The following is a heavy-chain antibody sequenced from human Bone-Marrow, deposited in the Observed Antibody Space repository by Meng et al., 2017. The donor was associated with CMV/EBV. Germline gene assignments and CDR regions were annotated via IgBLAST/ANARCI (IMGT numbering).Heavy chain of an antibody. Sequence: ASVKVSCKASGYTFTSYGISWVRQAPGQGLEWMGWISAYNGNTNYAQKLQGRVTMTTDTSTSTAYMELRSLRSDDTAVYYCARDRRNLAARPREFYYWGQGTLVTVSS. J-gene: IGHJ4*02. D-gene: IGHD6-6*01. CDR2: ISAYNGNT. CDR3: ARDRRNLAARPREFYY. CDR1: GYTFTSYG. V-gene: IGHV1-18*01.